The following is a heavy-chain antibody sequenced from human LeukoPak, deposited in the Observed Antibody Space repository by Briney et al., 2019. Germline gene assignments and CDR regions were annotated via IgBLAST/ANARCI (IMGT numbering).Heavy chain of an antibody. V-gene: IGHV1-69*13. J-gene: IGHJ4*02. CDR1: GGTFSSYA. CDR3: ARSRVAGPGFDY. D-gene: IGHD6-19*01. CDR2: IIPIFGTA. Sequence: SVKVSCKASGGTFSSYAISWVRQAPGQGLEWMGGIIPIFGTANYAQKFQGRVTITADESTSTAYMELSSLRPEDTAVYYCARSRVAGPGFDYWGEGTLVTVSS.